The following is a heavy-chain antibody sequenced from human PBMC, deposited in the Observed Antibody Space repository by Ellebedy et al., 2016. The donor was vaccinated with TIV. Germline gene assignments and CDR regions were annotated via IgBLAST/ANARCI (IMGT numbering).Heavy chain of an antibody. CDR3: ARPGGFGKLPLDF. CDR1: GFTFSFYW. V-gene: IGHV3-7*01. CDR2: IKQDGSER. J-gene: IGHJ4*02. D-gene: IGHD3-10*01. Sequence: GESLKISCAASGFTFSFYWMTWVRQAPGKGLEWVAHIKQDGSEREYVDSVKGRFTISRDNAKNSLYLQMDSLRAEDAAIYYCARPGGFGKLPLDFWGQGILVTVSS.